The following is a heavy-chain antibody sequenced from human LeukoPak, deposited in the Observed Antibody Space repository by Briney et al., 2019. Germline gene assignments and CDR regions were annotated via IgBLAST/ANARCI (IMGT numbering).Heavy chain of an antibody. V-gene: IGHV4-34*01. D-gene: IGHD3-10*01. J-gene: IGHJ4*02. CDR1: GGSFSNYY. CDR2: INHSGGT. CDR3: ARTGGFASGTYYPFDY. Sequence: SETLSLTCAVFGGSFSNYYWSWIRQPPGKGLEWIGEINHSGGTNYNPSLKSRITISVDTSKSQFSLKLSSVTAADTAVYYCARTGGFASGTYYPFDYWGQGTLVTVSS.